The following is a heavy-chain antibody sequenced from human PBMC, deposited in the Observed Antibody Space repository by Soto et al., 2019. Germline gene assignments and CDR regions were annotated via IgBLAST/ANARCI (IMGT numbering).Heavy chain of an antibody. CDR1: GGSISSYY. CDR2: IYYSGST. D-gene: IGHD4-17*01. Sequence: ASETLSLTCTVSGGSISSYYWSWIRQPPGKGLEWIGYIYYSGSTNYNPSLKSRVTISVDTSKNQFSLKLSSVTAADTAVYYCARDSAPTVTTSFDYYYYGMDVWGQGTTVTVSS. J-gene: IGHJ6*02. CDR3: ARDSAPTVTTSFDYYYYGMDV. V-gene: IGHV4-59*01.